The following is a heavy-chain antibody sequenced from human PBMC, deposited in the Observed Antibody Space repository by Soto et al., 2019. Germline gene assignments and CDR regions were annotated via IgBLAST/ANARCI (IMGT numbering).Heavy chain of an antibody. CDR3: ATSVNSAMAFDY. J-gene: IGHJ4*02. CDR1: GYTFTHYY. Sequence: QVQLVQSGAEVKKPGASVKVSCKASGYTFTHYYMHWVRQAPGQGLEWMGIINPNAGRTTYAQKFRGGFTTTSGPSPRTVCLELGSLKADGSAVYYCATSVNSAMAFDYWGQGTRVTVSS. D-gene: IGHD5-18*01. V-gene: IGHV1-46*01. CDR2: INPNAGRT.